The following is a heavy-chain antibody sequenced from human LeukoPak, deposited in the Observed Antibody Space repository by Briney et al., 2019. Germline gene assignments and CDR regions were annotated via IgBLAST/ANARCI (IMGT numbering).Heavy chain of an antibody. V-gene: IGHV2-70*04. CDR3: ARSYSSGWYFDY. D-gene: IGHD6-19*01. CDR1: GFSLSTSGMR. J-gene: IGHJ4*02. Sequence: SGPALVRPTQILTLTCTFSGFSLSTSGMRVSWIRQPPGKALEWLARIDWDDDKFYSTSLKTRLTISKDTSKNQVVLTMTNMDPVDTATYYCARSYSSGWYFDYWGQGTLVTVSS. CDR2: IDWDDDK.